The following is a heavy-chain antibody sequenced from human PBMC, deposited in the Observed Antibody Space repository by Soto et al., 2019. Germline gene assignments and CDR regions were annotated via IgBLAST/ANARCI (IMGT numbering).Heavy chain of an antibody. Sequence: EVQLVESGGGLVQPGGSLRLSCAASVFTFSSYSMNWVRQAPGKGLEWVSYISSSSSTIYYADSVKGRFTISRDKAKKSLHLQINSLRDEDTAVYYCSRDYVYYDILPRYAFATLYIWGQGTMGTVSS. V-gene: IGHV3-48*02. J-gene: IGHJ3*02. CDR2: ISSSSSTI. CDR1: VFTFSSYS. D-gene: IGHD3-9*01. CDR3: SRDYVYYDILPRYAFATLYI.